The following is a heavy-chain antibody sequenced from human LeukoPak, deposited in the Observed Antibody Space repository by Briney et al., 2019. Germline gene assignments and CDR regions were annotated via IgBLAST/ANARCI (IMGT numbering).Heavy chain of an antibody. Sequence: GGSLRLSCAASGFTFSSYEMNWVRQAPGKGLEWVSYISSSGSTIYYADSVKGRFTISRDNSKNTLYLQMNSLRAEDTAVYYCAKMKGAVAGTLYYWGQGTLVTVSS. J-gene: IGHJ4*02. CDR1: GFTFSSYE. CDR3: AKMKGAVAGTLYY. V-gene: IGHV3-48*03. D-gene: IGHD6-19*01. CDR2: ISSSGSTI.